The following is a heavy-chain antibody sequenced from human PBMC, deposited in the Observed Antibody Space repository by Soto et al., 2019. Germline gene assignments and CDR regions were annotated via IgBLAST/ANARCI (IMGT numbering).Heavy chain of an antibody. J-gene: IGHJ6*02. CDR1: GYTFTSYY. CDR3: ARCHRVRIQLWSPRYYGMDV. CDR2: INPSGGST. Sequence: QVQLVQSGAEVKKPGASVKVSCKASGYTFTSYYMHWVRQAPGQGLEWMGIINPSGGSTSYAQKLQGRVTMTRDTSTSTVYMELSSLRSADTAVYYCARCHRVRIQLWSPRYYGMDVWGQGTTVTVSS. D-gene: IGHD5-18*01. V-gene: IGHV1-46*03.